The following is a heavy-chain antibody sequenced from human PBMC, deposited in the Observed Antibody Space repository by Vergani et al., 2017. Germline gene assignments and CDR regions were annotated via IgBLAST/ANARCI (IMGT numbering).Heavy chain of an antibody. CDR3: AKQYFVSGNYLFDY. CDR2: ISGSGVSA. CDR1: EFTFSNYA. Sequence: EVQLLESGGGLVQPGGSLRLTCAASEFTFSNYAMNWVRQAPGKGLEWVSGISGSGVSAYYTDSVKGRFTISRDNSKNMLFLQMNNLRPEDTAIYYCAKQYFVSGNYLFDYWGRGTLVTVSS. J-gene: IGHJ4*02. D-gene: IGHD3-10*01. V-gene: IGHV3-23*01.